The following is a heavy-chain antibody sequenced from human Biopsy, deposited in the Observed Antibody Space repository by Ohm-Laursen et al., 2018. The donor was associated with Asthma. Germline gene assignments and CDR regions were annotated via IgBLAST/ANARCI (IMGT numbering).Heavy chain of an antibody. CDR2: ISYDGSDK. D-gene: IGHD4-23*01. V-gene: IGHV3-30*03. CDR1: GFTFSSYG. Sequence: SLRLSCAASGFTFSSYGMHWVRQAPGKGLEWVAVISYDGSDKYYADSVKGRFTIPRDNSKNTLCLQMNSLRAEDTAVYYCARGNHHLDYGGNSGAFDIWGQGTMVTVSS. CDR3: ARGNHHLDYGGNSGAFDI. J-gene: IGHJ3*02.